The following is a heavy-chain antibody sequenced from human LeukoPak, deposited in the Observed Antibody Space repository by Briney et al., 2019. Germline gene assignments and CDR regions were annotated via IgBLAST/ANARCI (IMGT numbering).Heavy chain of an antibody. CDR2: INHSGST. D-gene: IGHD3-3*01. J-gene: IGHJ6*03. CDR1: GGSFSGYY. Sequence: SETLSLTCAVYGGSFSGYYWSWIRQPPGKGLEWIGEINHSGSTNYNPSLKSRVTISVDTSKNQFSLKLSSVTAADTAVYYCARAGHGEDYDFWSGYYRLMYYYYYYMDVWGKGTTVTVSS. CDR3: ARAGHGEDYDFWSGYYRLMYYYYYYMDV. V-gene: IGHV4-34*01.